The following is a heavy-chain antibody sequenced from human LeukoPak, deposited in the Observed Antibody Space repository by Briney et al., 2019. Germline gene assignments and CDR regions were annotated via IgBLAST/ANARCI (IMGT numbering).Heavy chain of an antibody. V-gene: IGHV1-69*04. CDR3: ARTAAGTRIGTTYQGFDY. Sequence: SVKVSCKASGGTFSSYAISWVRQAPGQGLEWMGRIIPILGIANYAQKFQGKVTITADKSTSTAYMELSSLRSEDTAVYYCARTAAGTRIGTTYQGFDYWGQETLVTVSS. D-gene: IGHD6-13*01. CDR2: IIPILGIA. CDR1: GGTFSSYA. J-gene: IGHJ4*02.